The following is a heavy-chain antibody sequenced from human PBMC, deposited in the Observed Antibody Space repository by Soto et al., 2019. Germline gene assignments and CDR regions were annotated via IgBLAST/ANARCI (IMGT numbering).Heavy chain of an antibody. D-gene: IGHD6-19*01. J-gene: IGHJ3*02. CDR1: GFTFSDYY. CDR3: ARTRGGWYRDAFDI. CDR2: ISSSGSTI. Sequence: RLSCAASGFTFSDYYMSWIRQAPGKGLEWVSYISSSGSTIYYADSVKGRFTISRDNAKNSLYLQMNSLRAEDTAVYYCARTRGGWYRDAFDIWGQGTMVTVSS. V-gene: IGHV3-11*01.